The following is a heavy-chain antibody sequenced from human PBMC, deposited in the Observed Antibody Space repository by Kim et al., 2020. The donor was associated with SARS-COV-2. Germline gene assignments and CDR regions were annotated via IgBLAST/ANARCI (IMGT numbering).Heavy chain of an antibody. CDR2: IDPSDSYT. CDR3: ARERGLRAAAGTVGWFDP. V-gene: IGHV5-10-1*01. Sequence: GESLKISCKGSGYSFTSYWISWVRQMPGKGLEWMGRIDPSDSYTNYSPSFQGHVTISADKSISTAYLQWSSLKASDTAMYYCARERGLRAAAGTVGWFDPWGQGTLVTVSS. J-gene: IGHJ5*02. D-gene: IGHD6-13*01. CDR1: GYSFTSYW.